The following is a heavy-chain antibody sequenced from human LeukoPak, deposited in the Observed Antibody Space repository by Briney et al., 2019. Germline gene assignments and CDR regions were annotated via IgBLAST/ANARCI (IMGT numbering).Heavy chain of an antibody. CDR3: ARGPVRPMAFFDY. CDR2: INHSGST. CDR1: GGSFSGYY. D-gene: IGHD3-10*02. J-gene: IGHJ4*02. V-gene: IGHV4-34*01. Sequence: PSETLSLTCAVYGGSFSGYYWSWIRQPPGKGLEWIGEINHSGSTNYNPSLKSRVTISVDTSKNQFSLKLSSVTAADTAVYYCARGPVRPMAFFDYWGQGTLVTVSS.